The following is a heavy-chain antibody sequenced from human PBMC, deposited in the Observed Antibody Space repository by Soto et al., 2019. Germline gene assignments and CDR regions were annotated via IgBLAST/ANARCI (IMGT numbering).Heavy chain of an antibody. CDR2: IYYSGST. J-gene: IGHJ5*02. CDR1: GGSISSSSYF. CDR3: ARHPSDFWFDP. D-gene: IGHD2-21*02. Sequence: QLQLQESGPGLVKPSETLSLTCSVSGGSISSSSYFWDWIRQPPGKGLEWIGSIYYSGSTYYNPSVKRRVTVSVDTSKNQFSLKLSSVTAADTAGYYCARHPSDFWFDPWGQGTLVTVSS. V-gene: IGHV4-39*01.